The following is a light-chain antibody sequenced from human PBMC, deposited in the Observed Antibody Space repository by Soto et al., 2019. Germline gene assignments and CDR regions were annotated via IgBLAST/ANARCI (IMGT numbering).Light chain of an antibody. V-gene: IGLV3-27*01. Sequence: SYELTQPSSVSVSPGQTARITCSGDVLAKKYARWFQQKPGQAPVVVIYKDSERPSGIAERFSGSSSGTTVTLTISGAQVEDEADYYCYSVADNNVIFGGGTKVTVL. J-gene: IGLJ2*01. CDR2: KDS. CDR3: YSVADNNVI. CDR1: VLAKKY.